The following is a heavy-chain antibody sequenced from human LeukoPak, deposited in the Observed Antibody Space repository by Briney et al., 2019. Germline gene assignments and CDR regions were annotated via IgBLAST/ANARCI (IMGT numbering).Heavy chain of an antibody. J-gene: IGHJ5*02. CDR2: IYYSGSA. Sequence: NPSETLSLTCTVSGGSLNNYYWSWIRQSPGRGLEWIAYIYYSGSANYNPSLKSRVTTSVDTSKNQFSLKLSSVTAADTAIYYCARDSPACSGGSCYYSWFDPWGQGTLVTVSS. CDR1: GGSLNNYY. CDR3: ARDSPACSGGSCYYSWFDP. V-gene: IGHV4-59*01. D-gene: IGHD2-15*01.